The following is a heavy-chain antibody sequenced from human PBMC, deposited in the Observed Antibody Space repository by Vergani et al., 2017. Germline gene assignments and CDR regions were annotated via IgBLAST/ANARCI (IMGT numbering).Heavy chain of an antibody. D-gene: IGHD5-12*01. Sequence: QVQLQESGPGLVEPSETLSLTCAVSGYSIRNGDYWGWIRQPPGKGLEWIGSIYHSGCTHYNPSLKSRVTISVDTSKNDFSLQVTSVTAADTAVYYCTRQPQEGASGPPSVPTWGQGISVIVSS. V-gene: IGHV4-38-2*01. CDR2: IYHSGCT. J-gene: IGHJ4*02. CDR3: TRQPQEGASGPPSVPT. CDR1: GYSIRNGDY.